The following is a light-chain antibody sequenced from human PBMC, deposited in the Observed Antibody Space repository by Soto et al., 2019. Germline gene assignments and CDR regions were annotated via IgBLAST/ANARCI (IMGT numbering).Light chain of an antibody. CDR2: EVS. CDR3: SSYTSTNTLYV. CDR1: SSDVGGFNY. Sequence: QSALTQPASVSGSPGQSITISCTGTSSDVGGFNYVSWYQQHPGKAPKLMIYEVSNRPSGLSTRFSGSKSGNTASLTIPGLQAEDEADYYCSSYTSTNTLYVFGTGTKLTVL. J-gene: IGLJ1*01. V-gene: IGLV2-14*01.